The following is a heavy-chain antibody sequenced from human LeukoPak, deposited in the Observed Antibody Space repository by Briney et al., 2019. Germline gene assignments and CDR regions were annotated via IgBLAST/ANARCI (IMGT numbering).Heavy chain of an antibody. CDR2: ISSSGNTV. Sequence: PGGSLRLSCAASGFTFSNFEMNWVRQAPGKGLDLISYISSSGNTVYYADSVKGRFTISRDNARNSLYLHMNSLRAEDTAVFYCARDRANWGTVWYFDLWGRGTLVTVSS. CDR3: ARDRANWGTVWYFDL. J-gene: IGHJ2*01. CDR1: GFTFSNFE. V-gene: IGHV3-48*03. D-gene: IGHD7-27*01.